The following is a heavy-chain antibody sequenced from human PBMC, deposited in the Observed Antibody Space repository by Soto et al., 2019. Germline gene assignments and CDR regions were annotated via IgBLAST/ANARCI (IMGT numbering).Heavy chain of an antibody. J-gene: IGHJ4*02. CDR2: MHSNGNA. V-gene: IGHV4-59*01. CDR1: VASMSDYY. Sequence: XETLSLTCTFSVASMSDYYGTCIRRAPGRGLEWIGFMHSNGNANYSSSLKGRATISVDTYNNQFSLILTSVTAADTAVYYCVRSGTNFEKVIWGQGTLVTVSS. D-gene: IGHD3-10*01. CDR3: VRSGTNFEKVI.